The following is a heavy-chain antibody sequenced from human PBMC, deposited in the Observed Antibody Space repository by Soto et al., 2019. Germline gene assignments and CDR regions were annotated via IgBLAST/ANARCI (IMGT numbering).Heavy chain of an antibody. V-gene: IGHV4-34*01. CDR1: GGSFSGYY. CDR2: INHSGST. Sequence: PSETLSLTCAVYGGSFSGYYWSWIRQPPGKGLEWIGEINHSGSTNYNPSLKSRVTISVDTSKNQFSLKLSSVTAADTAVYYCARGRPSGTRFDLWGRGTLVTVSS. CDR3: ARGRPSGTRFDL. J-gene: IGHJ2*01.